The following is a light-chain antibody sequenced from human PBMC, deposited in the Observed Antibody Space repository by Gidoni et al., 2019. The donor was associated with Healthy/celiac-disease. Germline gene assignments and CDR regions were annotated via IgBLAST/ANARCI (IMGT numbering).Light chain of an antibody. V-gene: IGLV1-40*01. CDR3: QSYDSSLSGWV. CDR2: GNT. Sequence: QSVLPQQPSVSGAPGQRVTISCTGSSSNIGAGYDVHWYQQLPGTAPKLLIYGNTNRPSGVPDRFSGSKSGTSASLAITGLQDEDEADYYCQSYDSSLSGWVFGRGTKLTVL. J-gene: IGLJ3*02. CDR1: SSNIGAGYD.